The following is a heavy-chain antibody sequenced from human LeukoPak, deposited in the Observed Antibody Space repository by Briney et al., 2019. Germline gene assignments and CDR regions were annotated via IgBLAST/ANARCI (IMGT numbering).Heavy chain of an antibody. CDR2: ISSSSSTI. J-gene: IGHJ3*02. Sequence: PGGSLRLSCAASGFTFSSYSMNWVRQAPGKGLEWVSYISSSSSTIYYADSVKGRFTISRDNAKNSLYLQMNSLRAEDTAVYYCARERGGYDSSGEGAFDIWGQGTMVTVSS. CDR3: ARERGGYDSSGEGAFDI. D-gene: IGHD3-22*01. V-gene: IGHV3-48*01. CDR1: GFTFSSYS.